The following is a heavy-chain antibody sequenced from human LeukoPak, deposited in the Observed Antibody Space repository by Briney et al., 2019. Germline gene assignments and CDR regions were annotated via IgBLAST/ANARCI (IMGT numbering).Heavy chain of an antibody. J-gene: IGHJ4*01. V-gene: IGHV4-59*12. D-gene: IGHD2-2*02. CDR3: AREASYCSSTSCYTYHFDY. CDR1: GVPISSYY. Sequence: SETLSLTCTVSGVPISSYYWSWIRQPPGKGLEWIGYVYYGGSTNYNPSLKSRVSISVDTSKNQFSLKLSSVTAADTAVYYCAREASYCSSTSCYTYHFDYWGQEPWSPSPQ. CDR2: VYYGGST.